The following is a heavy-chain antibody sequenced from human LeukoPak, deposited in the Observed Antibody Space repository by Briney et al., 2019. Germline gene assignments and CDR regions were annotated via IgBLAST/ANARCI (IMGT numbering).Heavy chain of an antibody. CDR2: ISYDVSNK. J-gene: IGHJ4*02. Sequence: GGSLRLSCAASGFTFSSYAMHWVRQAPGKGLEWVAVISYDVSNKYYADSVKGRFTISRDNSKNTLYLQMNSLGAEDTAVYYCARDPEYYYASGSYHKPTHFDYWGQGTLVTVSS. CDR1: GFTFSSYA. D-gene: IGHD3-10*01. V-gene: IGHV3-30-3*01. CDR3: ARDPEYYYASGSYHKPTHFDY.